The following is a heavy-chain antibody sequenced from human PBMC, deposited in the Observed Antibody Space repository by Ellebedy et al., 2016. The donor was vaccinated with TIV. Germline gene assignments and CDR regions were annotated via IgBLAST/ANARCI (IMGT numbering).Heavy chain of an antibody. CDR3: ARDLILPSYYGIDV. V-gene: IGHV3-7*03. CDR2: INHSVTEE. Sequence: GESLKISCEASGFTFSSYWMTCVRQAPGQGLEWVANINHSVTEEYYADSVKGRFTISRDNSKNSLYLQMNRLRAADTALYYCARDLILPSYYGIDVWGQGTTVTVSS. CDR1: GFTFSSYW. J-gene: IGHJ6*02. D-gene: IGHD2-21*02.